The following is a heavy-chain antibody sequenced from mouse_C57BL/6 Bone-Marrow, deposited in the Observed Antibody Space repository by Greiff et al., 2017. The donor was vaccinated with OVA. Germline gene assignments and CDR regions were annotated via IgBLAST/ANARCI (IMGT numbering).Heavy chain of an antibody. CDR3: VREGTTVLTWTH. J-gene: IGHJ3*01. CDR1: GFTFNTYA. CDR2: IRSKSSNYAT. D-gene: IGHD4-1*01. V-gene: IGHV10-3*01. Sequence: EVMLVESGGGLVQPKGSLKLSCAASGFTFNTYAMHWVRQAPGKGLEWVARIRSKSSNYATYYADSVKDRFTISRDDSQSMLYLQMSNLKTEDTAMYYCVREGTTVLTWTHWGQGTLVTVSA.